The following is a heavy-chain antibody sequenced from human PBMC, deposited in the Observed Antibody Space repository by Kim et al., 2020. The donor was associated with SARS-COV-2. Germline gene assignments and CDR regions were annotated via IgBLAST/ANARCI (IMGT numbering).Heavy chain of an antibody. V-gene: IGHV4-34*01. CDR3: ARGRAGVVPSPIMGLGPYYDYYALDV. J-gene: IGHJ6*02. Sequence: SETLSLTCAVYVGSFSDYHWTWIRQSPGKGLEWIGEIDHSGATNYNPSLKSRVAILVDTSKNQFSLKLKSVTAADTAVYLCARGRAGVVPSPIMGLGPYYDYYALDVWGQGTTVSVSS. CDR1: VGSFSDYH. D-gene: IGHD3-3*01. CDR2: IDHSGAT.